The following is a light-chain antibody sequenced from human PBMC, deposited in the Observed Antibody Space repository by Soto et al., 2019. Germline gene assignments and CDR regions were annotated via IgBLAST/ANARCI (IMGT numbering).Light chain of an antibody. CDR1: SSEVGGYNY. CDR2: DVS. J-gene: IGLJ2*01. V-gene: IGLV2-14*01. CDR3: SSYTSSSTPVV. Sequence: QSVLTQPASVSGSPGQSITISCTGTSSEVGGYNYVSWYQQHPGKAPKVMIYDVSNRPSGVSNRFSGSKSGNTASLTISGLQAEDEADYYCSSYTSSSTPVVFGGGTKVTVL.